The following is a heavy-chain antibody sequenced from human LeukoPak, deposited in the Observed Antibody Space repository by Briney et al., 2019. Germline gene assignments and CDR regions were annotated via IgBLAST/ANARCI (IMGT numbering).Heavy chain of an antibody. CDR3: ASSTGYSSGWYGY. V-gene: IGHV4-34*01. CDR1: GGSFSGYY. D-gene: IGHD6-19*01. J-gene: IGHJ4*02. Sequence: SETLSLTCAVYGGSFSGYYWSWIRQPPGKGLEWIGEINHSGSTNYNPSLKSRVTISVDTSKNQFSLKLSSVTAADTAVYYCASSTGYSSGWYGYWGQGTLVTVSS. CDR2: INHSGST.